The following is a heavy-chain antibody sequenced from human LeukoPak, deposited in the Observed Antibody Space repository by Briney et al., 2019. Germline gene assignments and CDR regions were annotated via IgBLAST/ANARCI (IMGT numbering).Heavy chain of an antibody. D-gene: IGHD3-22*01. CDR2: IYPGDSDT. J-gene: IGHJ4*02. CDR3: ARPYYGSGDYSDY. Sequence: PGESLKISCKGSGYIFASYWIGWVRQMPGKGLEWMGSIYPGDSDTRYSPSFQGQVTISADKSITTAYLQWSSLKASDTAMYYCARPYYGSGDYSDYWGQGTLVTVSS. V-gene: IGHV5-51*01. CDR1: GYIFASYW.